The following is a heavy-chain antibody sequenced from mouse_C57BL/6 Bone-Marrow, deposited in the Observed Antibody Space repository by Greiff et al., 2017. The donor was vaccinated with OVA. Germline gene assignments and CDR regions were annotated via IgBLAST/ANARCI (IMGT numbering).Heavy chain of an antibody. CDR1: GFTFTDYY. J-gene: IGHJ3*01. D-gene: IGHD2-5*01. V-gene: IGHV7-3*01. CDR2: IRNKANGYTT. Sequence: EVKVVESGGGLVQPGGSLSLSCAASGFTFTDYYMSWVRQPPGKALEWLGFIRNKANGYTTEYSASVKGRFTISRDNSQSILYLQMNALRAEDSATYYCARSTYYSNYGFAYWGQGTLVTVSA. CDR3: ARSTYYSNYGFAY.